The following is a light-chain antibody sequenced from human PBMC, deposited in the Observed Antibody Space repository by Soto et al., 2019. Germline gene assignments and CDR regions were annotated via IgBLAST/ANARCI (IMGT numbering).Light chain of an antibody. CDR1: QSVSSRS. J-gene: IGKJ1*01. CDR3: QQYGSSPGT. V-gene: IGKV3-20*01. CDR2: GAS. Sequence: DIVLTQSPGPLSLSPGGRATLSCRASQSVSSRSLAWYQQKPGQAPRLLIYGASTRASGLPARFSGSGSGTGFTLTISRLEPEDFAVYYCQQYGSSPGTFGQGTKVDI.